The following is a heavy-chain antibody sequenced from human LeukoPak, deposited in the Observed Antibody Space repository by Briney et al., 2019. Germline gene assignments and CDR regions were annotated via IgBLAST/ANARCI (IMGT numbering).Heavy chain of an antibody. CDR3: ARGGLYYDILTGFDS. D-gene: IGHD3-9*01. CDR2: IYYSGST. J-gene: IGHJ4*02. Sequence: PSETLSLTCTVSGGSISPNYWSWIRQPPGKGLEWIGYIYYSGSTRYNPSLKSRVTISVDTSKNQFSLKLNSVTAADTAVYYCARGGLYYDILTGFDSWGQGTLVTVSS. V-gene: IGHV4-59*01. CDR1: GGSISPNY.